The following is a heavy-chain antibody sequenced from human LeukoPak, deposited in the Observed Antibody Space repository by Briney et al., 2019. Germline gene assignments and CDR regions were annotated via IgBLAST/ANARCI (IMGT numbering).Heavy chain of an antibody. CDR1: GYTFTSYD. J-gene: IGHJ4*02. CDR3: ARDQEGFDY. V-gene: IGHV1-8*01. CDR2: MSPNSGDT. Sequence: ASVKVSCKASGYTFTSYDINWVRHATGQGLEWIGWMSPNSGDTGYAQKFQGRVTMTRDTSTSTVHMELSGLRSEDTAVYYCARDQEGFDYWGQGTLVTVSS.